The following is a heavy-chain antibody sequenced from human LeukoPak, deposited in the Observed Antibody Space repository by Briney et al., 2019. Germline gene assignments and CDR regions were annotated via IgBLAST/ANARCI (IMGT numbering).Heavy chain of an antibody. V-gene: IGHV1-69*04. D-gene: IGHD3-22*01. J-gene: IGHJ4*02. CDR3: AYYDSSGYGFDY. CDR2: IIPIFGIA. Sequence: GASVKVSCEASGGTFSSYAISWVRQAPGQGLEWMGRIIPIFGIANYAQKFQGRVTITADKSTSTAYMELSSLRSEDTAVYYCAYYDSSGYGFDYWGQGTLVTVSS. CDR1: GGTFSSYA.